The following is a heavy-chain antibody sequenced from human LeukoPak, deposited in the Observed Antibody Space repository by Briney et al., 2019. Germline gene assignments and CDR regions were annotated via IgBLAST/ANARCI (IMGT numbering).Heavy chain of an antibody. CDR1: GGSISSYY. V-gene: IGHV4-4*07. CDR2: IYSTGST. Sequence: SETLSLTCTVSGGSISSYYWSWIRQPAGKGLEWIGRIYSTGSTNYNPSLKSRVTMSVDTSKNQFSLRLRSVTAADTAVYYCARQIASAGTAGFDFWGQGALVTVPS. J-gene: IGHJ4*02. CDR3: ARQIASAGTAGFDF. D-gene: IGHD6-13*01.